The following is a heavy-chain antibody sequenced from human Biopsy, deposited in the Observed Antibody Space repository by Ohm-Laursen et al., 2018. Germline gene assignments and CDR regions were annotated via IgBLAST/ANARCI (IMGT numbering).Heavy chain of an antibody. CDR2: TSYDGNKK. V-gene: IGHV3-30*18. Sequence: SLRLSCTASGFNFSIYGMHWVRQAPGKGLEWVAVTSYDGNKKYFADSVKGRFTISGDNSKSTLYLQMNSLRAEDTAVYYCANSIVPIYYDVTGEGAFDVWGQGTMVTVSS. CDR3: ANSIVPIYYDVTGEGAFDV. D-gene: IGHD3-16*01. CDR1: GFNFSIYG. J-gene: IGHJ3*01.